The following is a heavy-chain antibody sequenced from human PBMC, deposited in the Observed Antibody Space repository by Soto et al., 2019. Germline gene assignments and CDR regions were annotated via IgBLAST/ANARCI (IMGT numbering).Heavy chain of an antibody. J-gene: IGHJ3*02. V-gene: IGHV4-4*02. CDR2: ISQSGRA. Sequence: QVQLWQSGPGLVKPSGTLSLTCTVSGASISSNNWWTWVRQSPGRGLEWIGKISQSGRATYNPSLRGRGWMSRDKSKKLLSLTVNYVNAADTAIYYCARIKDGDALDIWGQGTVVTVSS. CDR3: ARIKDGDALDI. CDR1: GASISSNNW. D-gene: IGHD3-16*01.